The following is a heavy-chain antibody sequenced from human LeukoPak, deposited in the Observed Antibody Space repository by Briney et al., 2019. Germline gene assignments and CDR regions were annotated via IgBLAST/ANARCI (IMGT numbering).Heavy chain of an antibody. CDR2: IYYSGST. CDR1: GGSFSGYY. Sequence: SETLSLTCAVYGGSFSGYYWSWIRQPPGKGLEWIGSIYYSGSTYYNPSLKSRVTISVDTSKNQFSLKLSSVIAADTAVYYCARRGGIVGATTDYWGQGTLVTVSS. J-gene: IGHJ4*02. D-gene: IGHD1-26*01. V-gene: IGHV4-34*01. CDR3: ARRGGIVGATTDY.